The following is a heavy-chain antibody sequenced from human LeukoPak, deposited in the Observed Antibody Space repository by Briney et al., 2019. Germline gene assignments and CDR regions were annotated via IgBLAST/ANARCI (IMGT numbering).Heavy chain of an antibody. Sequence: SETLSLTCTVSGGSISSYYWSWIRQPPGKGLEWIGYIYYSGSTNYNPSLKSRVTISVDTSKNQFSLKLSSVTAADTAVYYCARGPYYYDSSGYYYVNWFDPWGQGTLVTVSS. CDR3: ARGPYYYDSSGYYYVNWFDP. V-gene: IGHV4-59*01. CDR2: IYYSGST. J-gene: IGHJ5*02. CDR1: GGSISSYY. D-gene: IGHD3-22*01.